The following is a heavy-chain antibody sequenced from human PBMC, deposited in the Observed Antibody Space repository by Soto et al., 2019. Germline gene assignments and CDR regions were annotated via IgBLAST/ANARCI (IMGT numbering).Heavy chain of an antibody. J-gene: IGHJ4*02. CDR2: ITATGDRT. D-gene: IGHD3-22*01. CDR3: ATMNGYFEY. Sequence: QTGGSLRLSCADSGFSFSTYSMSWVRQTPGKGLEWVSAITATGDRTYYADSVTGRFTISRDNSKKTHYLQMTSLRAEDTAIYYCATMNGYFEYWGQGTPVTVSS. CDR1: GFSFSTYS. V-gene: IGHV3-23*01.